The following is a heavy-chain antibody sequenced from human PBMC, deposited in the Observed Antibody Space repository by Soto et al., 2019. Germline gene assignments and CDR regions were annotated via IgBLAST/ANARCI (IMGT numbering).Heavy chain of an antibody. V-gene: IGHV1-18*01. J-gene: IGHJ5*02. CDR3: ARDRGSGSQTLNWFDP. D-gene: IGHD3-10*01. Sequence: RASVKVSCKASGYTFTSYGISWVRQAPGQGLEWMGWISAYNGNTNYAQKLQGRVTMTTDTSTSTAYMELRSLRSDDTAVYYCARDRGSGSQTLNWFDPWGQGTLVTVSS. CDR1: GYTFTSYG. CDR2: ISAYNGNT.